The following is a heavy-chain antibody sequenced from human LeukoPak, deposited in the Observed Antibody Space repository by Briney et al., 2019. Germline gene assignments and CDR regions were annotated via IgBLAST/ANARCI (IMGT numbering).Heavy chain of an antibody. CDR3: AGSSTYYDFWSGYPDAFDI. D-gene: IGHD3-3*01. CDR1: GGSISSSSYY. V-gene: IGHV4-39*07. CDR2: IYHSGST. Sequence: PSETLSLTCTVSGGSISSSSYYWGWIRQPPGKGLGWIGSIYHSGSTYYNPSLKSRVTISVDTSKNQFSLKLSSVTAADTAVYYCAGSSTYYDFWSGYPDAFDIWGQGTMVTVSS. J-gene: IGHJ3*02.